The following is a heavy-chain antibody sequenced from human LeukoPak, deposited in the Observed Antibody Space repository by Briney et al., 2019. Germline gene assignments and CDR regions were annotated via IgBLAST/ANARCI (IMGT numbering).Heavy chain of an antibody. CDR3: ARGPAGGYSGSQFRGEGPRRHYYYYYGMDV. CDR2: IQSSGRT. CDR1: GGSINDRDW. D-gene: IGHD1-26*01. V-gene: IGHV4-4*02. Sequence: SETLSLTCDVSGGSINDRDWWTWVRQPPGKGLEWLGEIQSSGRTNYNPSLKSRVTFSINKSQNQVFLKLSSVTAADTAVYYCARGPAGGYSGSQFRGEGPRRHYYYYYGMDVWGQGTTVTVSS. J-gene: IGHJ6*02.